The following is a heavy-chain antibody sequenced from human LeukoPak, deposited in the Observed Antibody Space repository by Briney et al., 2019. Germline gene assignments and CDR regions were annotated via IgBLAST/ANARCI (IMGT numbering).Heavy chain of an antibody. CDR2: INTDGSST. D-gene: IGHD5-18*01. Sequence: GVCLRLSCAASGFTFSSYWMHWVRQAPGKGLVWVARINTDGSSTSYADSVKGRFTISRDNAKNTLYLQMNSLRAEDTAVYYCARERGYSFGLIDYWGQGTLVTVSS. V-gene: IGHV3-74*01. CDR1: GFTFSSYW. J-gene: IGHJ4*02. CDR3: ARERGYSFGLIDY.